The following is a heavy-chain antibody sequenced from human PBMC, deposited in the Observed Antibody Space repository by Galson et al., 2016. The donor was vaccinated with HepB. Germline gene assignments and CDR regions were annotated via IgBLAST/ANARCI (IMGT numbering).Heavy chain of an antibody. CDR1: GFNFNSYI. J-gene: IGHJ4*02. Sequence: SLRLSCAASGFNFNSYIMSWVRQAPGRGLEWVSGISGSGLFTYYADSVKGRFTISRDNSKNTLYLQMHSLRAEDTAVYYCAKVGGGVIAPLYDYWGQGTLVTVSS. CDR2: ISGSGLFT. CDR3: AKVGGGVIAPLYDY. V-gene: IGHV3-23*01. D-gene: IGHD3-16*02.